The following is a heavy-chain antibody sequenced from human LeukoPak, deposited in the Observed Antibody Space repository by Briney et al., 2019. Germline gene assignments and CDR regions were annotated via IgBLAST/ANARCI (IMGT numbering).Heavy chain of an antibody. CDR3: ARTESSSWVTFDY. CDR1: GYTFTGYY. J-gene: IGHJ4*02. V-gene: IGHV1-2*02. Sequence: ASVKVSCKASGYTFTGYYMHWVRQAPGQGLEWMGWINPNSGGTNYAQKFQGRVTMTRDTSISTAYMELSRLRSDDTAAYYCARTESSSWVTFDYWGQGTLVTVSS. D-gene: IGHD6-13*01. CDR2: INPNSGGT.